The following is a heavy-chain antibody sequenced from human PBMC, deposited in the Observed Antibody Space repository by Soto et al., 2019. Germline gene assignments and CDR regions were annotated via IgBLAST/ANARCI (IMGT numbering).Heavy chain of an antibody. CDR2: INHSGGT. CDR3: AGGSMYYYYYGMDV. J-gene: IGHJ6*02. D-gene: IGHD2-2*01. V-gene: IGHV4-34*01. Sequence: SETLSLTCAVYGGSFSGYYLSWIRQPPGKGLEWIGEINHSGGTNYNPSPKSRVTISVDTSKNQFSLKLSSVTAADTAVYYCAGGSMYYYYYGMDVWGQGTTVTVSS. CDR1: GGSFSGYY.